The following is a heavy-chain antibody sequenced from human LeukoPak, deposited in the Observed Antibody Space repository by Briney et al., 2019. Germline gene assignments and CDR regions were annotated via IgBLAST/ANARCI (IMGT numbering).Heavy chain of an antibody. D-gene: IGHD1-1*01. V-gene: IGHV4-59*08. J-gene: IGHJ4*02. CDR3: ARRTTGTGLFDY. CDR2: IYYRGST. Sequence: PSETLPLTRTVSGGSISSYYWSWIRQPPGKGLEWIAYIYYRGSTNYNPSLKSRATISVDTSKNQFSLKLSSVTAADTAVYYCARRTTGTGLFDYLGQGTLVTVSS. CDR1: GGSISSYY.